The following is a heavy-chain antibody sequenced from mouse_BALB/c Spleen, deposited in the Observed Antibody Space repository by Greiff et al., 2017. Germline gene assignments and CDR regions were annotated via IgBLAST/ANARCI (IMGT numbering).Heavy chain of an antibody. CDR2: IYPGDGDT. Sequence: QVQLQQSGAELARPGASVKLSCKASGYTFTSYWMQWVKQRPGQGLEWIGAIYPGDGDTRYTQKFKGKATLTADKSSSTAYMQLSSLASEDSAVYYCAIPVTTATARYAMDYWGQGTSVTVSS. D-gene: IGHD1-2*01. CDR1: GYTFTSYW. CDR3: AIPVTTATARYAMDY. V-gene: IGHV1-87*01. J-gene: IGHJ4*01.